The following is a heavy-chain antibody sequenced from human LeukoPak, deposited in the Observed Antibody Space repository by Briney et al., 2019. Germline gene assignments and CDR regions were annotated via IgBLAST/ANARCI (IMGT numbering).Heavy chain of an antibody. CDR2: ISGSGGST. J-gene: IGHJ4*02. Sequence: GGSLRLSCAASGFTFSSYAMSWVRQAPGKGLEWVSAISGSGGSTYYADFVKGRFTISRDNYKNKLYLQMNCLRAEDTAVYYCAKGRGTKTAMVYDYWGQGTLVTVSS. CDR3: AKGRGTKTAMVYDY. V-gene: IGHV3-23*01. D-gene: IGHD5-18*01. CDR1: GFTFSSYA.